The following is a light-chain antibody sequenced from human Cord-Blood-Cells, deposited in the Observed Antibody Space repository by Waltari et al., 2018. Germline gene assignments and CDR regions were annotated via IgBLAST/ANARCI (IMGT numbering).Light chain of an antibody. J-gene: IGKJ1*01. Sequence: DIVITQSPDSLAVSLGERATINCKSSQSVLYSSNNKNYSAWYQQKPGQPPKLLIYWAATRESVVPDRFSGSGSGPDFTLTISSLEAEDVAVYYCQKYYSTPPWTFGQGTKVEIK. CDR1: QSVLYSSNNKNY. CDR3: QKYYSTPPWT. CDR2: WAA. V-gene: IGKV4-1*01.